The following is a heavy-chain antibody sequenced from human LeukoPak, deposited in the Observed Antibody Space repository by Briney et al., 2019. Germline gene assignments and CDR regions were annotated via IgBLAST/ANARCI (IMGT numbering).Heavy chain of an antibody. D-gene: IGHD6-6*01. Sequence: PGGSLRLSCAASGFTVSSDYMSWVRQAPGKGLEWVSVIYSGGGTYYADSVRGRFTISRDNSKNTLYLQLNGLRAEDTAVYYCARYPYSTSSWSDPWGQGTLVTVSS. CDR1: GFTVSSDY. J-gene: IGHJ5*02. V-gene: IGHV3-66*01. CDR3: ARYPYSTSSWSDP. CDR2: IYSGGGT.